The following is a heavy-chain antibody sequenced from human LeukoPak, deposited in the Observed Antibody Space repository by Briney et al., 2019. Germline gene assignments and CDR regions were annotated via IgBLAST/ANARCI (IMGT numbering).Heavy chain of an antibody. J-gene: IGHJ5*02. CDR2: ISGSGGST. CDR3: AKGGYYDSSHWFDP. D-gene: IGHD3-22*01. CDR1: GFTFSSYA. V-gene: IGHV3-23*01. Sequence: GGFLRLSCAASGFTFSSYAMSWVRQAPGKGLEWVSAISGSGGSTYYADSVKGRFTISRDNSKNTLYLQMNSLRAEDTAVYYCAKGGYYDSSHWFDPWGQGTLVTVSS.